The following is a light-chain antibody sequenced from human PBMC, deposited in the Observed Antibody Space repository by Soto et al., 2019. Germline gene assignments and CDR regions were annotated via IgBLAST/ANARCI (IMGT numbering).Light chain of an antibody. CDR2: WAS. J-gene: IGKJ4*01. V-gene: IGKV4-1*01. CDR3: HQYCSTPSLT. Sequence: DIVMTQSPDSQAVSLGERATTNCKSSQSVLYSSNNKNYFAWYQQKPGQTPKLLIYWASTRESGIPDRFSGSGSGTDFTLTISSMQAEDVAVYYCHQYCSTPSLTFGGGTKVEIK. CDR1: QSVLYSSNNKNY.